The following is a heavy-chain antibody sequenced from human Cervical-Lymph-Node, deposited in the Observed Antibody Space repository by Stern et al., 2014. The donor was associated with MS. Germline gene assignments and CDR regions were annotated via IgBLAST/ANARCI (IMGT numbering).Heavy chain of an antibody. CDR3: ARNPALWYFDL. CDR1: GGSVSSGGYF. D-gene: IGHD3-3*02. CDR2: VYYSGRI. V-gene: IGHV4-31*03. Sequence: VQLVESGPGLVKPLQTLSLTCTVSGGSVSSGGYFWNWIRQHPGKGLEWIGRVYYSGRIAYNPSLKSRVTISVDTSKNQFSLRLRSVTAADTAVYYCARNPALWYFDLWGRGTLAAVSS. J-gene: IGHJ2*01.